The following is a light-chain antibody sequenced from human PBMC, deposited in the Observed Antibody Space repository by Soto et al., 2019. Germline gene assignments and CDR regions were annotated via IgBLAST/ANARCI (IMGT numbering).Light chain of an antibody. V-gene: IGKV1-5*01. J-gene: IGKJ1*01. CDR1: EDIDTS. Sequence: DIQMTQSPSTLSVSLGDRIIITCRASEDIDTSLAWFQQRPGKAPKVLIAGASGLMNGVPSTFSGSGSGTEFALTISSVQPDDFATYFCQHYDTFSWTFGQGTKVEMK. CDR3: QHYDTFSWT. CDR2: GAS.